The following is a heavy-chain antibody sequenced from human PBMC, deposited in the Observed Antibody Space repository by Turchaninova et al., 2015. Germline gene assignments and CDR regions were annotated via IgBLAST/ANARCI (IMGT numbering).Heavy chain of an antibody. V-gene: IGHV4-4*02. CDR1: SGSSNRRNW. J-gene: IGHJ4*02. CDR3: ARTTMVRGVAN. CDR2: IYHSGST. D-gene: IGHD3-10*01. Sequence: QVQLQESGPGLVKPSGTLSLPCACASGSSNRRNWWSWVRQPPGKGLEWIGEIYHSGSTNYNPSLKSRVTISVDKSKNQFSLKLSSVTAADTAVYYCARTTMVRGVANWGQGTLVTVSS.